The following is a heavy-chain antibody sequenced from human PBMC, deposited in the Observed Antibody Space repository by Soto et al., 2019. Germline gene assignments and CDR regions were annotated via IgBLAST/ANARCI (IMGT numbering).Heavy chain of an antibody. J-gene: IGHJ6*02. D-gene: IGHD5-18*01. CDR2: ISGSGGST. Sequence: GGSLRLSCVASGFMFNTYAMTWVRQAPGKGLEWVSGISGSGGSTYYADSVKGRFTISGDNSKNTRYVQMKSLRADDTAVYYCAKVDTAMVSPYYGMDVWGQGTTVTVSS. V-gene: IGHV3-23*01. CDR3: AKVDTAMVSPYYGMDV. CDR1: GFMFNTYA.